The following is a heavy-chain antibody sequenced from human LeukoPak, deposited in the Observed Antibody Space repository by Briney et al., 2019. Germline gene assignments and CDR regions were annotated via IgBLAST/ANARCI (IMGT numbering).Heavy chain of an antibody. CDR2: IWYDGSNK. CDR3: TRGYGDWFDP. CDR1: GFTFSSYG. D-gene: IGHD4-17*01. J-gene: IGHJ5*02. V-gene: IGHV3-33*01. Sequence: GGSLRLSCAASGFTFSSYGMHWVRQAPGKGLEWVAVIWYDGSNKYYADSVKGRFIISRDNSKNTLYLQMNSLRAEDTAVYYCTRGYGDWFDPWGQGTLVTVSS.